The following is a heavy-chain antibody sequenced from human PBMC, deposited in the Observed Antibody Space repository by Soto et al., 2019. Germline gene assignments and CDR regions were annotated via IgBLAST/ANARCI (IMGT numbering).Heavy chain of an antibody. D-gene: IGHD1-20*01. J-gene: IGHJ4*02. CDR2: ISGGGGST. CDR3: AKDYNGNRNFDY. Sequence: EVLLLESGGGWEQPGGPLKLPFAASGFTFNNYAMTWVRQTPGKGLEWVSAISGGGGSTYYADSVKGRFTISRDNSKNALYLQMNSLRVEDTAIYYCAKDYNGNRNFDYWGQGTLVTVSS. CDR1: GFTFNNYA. V-gene: IGHV3-23*01.